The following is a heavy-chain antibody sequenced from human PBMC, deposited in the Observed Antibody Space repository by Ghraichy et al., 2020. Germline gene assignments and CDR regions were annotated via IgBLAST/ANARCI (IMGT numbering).Heavy chain of an antibody. CDR1: GFTFSSYA. D-gene: IGHD2-15*01. Sequence: GGSLRLSCAASGFTFSSYAMSWVRQAPGKGLEWVSAISGSGGSTYYADSVKGRFTISKDNSKNTLYLQMNSLRAEDTAVYYCAKDDLTVVVASTPYYFDYWGQGTLVTGSS. J-gene: IGHJ4*02. CDR2: ISGSGGST. V-gene: IGHV3-23*01. CDR3: AKDDLTVVVASTPYYFDY.